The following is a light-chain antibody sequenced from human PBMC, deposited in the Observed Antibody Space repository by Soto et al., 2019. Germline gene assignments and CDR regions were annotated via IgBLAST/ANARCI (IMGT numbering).Light chain of an antibody. Sequence: DIQMTQPPPSVSASVGDRVTITCRATQGLSGSLAWYQQKPGKAPKLLISVTSRSQSGVPSRFSGSASGTDFTLTIDSLQPEDLATYYCQQGHNWPLTFGQGTRLEIK. CDR1: QGLSGS. CDR3: QQGHNWPLT. J-gene: IGKJ5*01. CDR2: VTS. V-gene: IGKV1-12*01.